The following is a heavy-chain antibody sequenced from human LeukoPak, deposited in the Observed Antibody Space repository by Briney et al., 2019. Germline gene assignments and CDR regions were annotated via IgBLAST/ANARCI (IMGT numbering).Heavy chain of an antibody. CDR2: IYTSGST. Sequence: SETLSLTCTVSGGSISSYYWSWIRQPAGKGLEWIGRIYTSGSTNYNPSLKSRVTMSVDKSKNQLSLKMSSVTAADTAVYYCARVQTLNYYYGMDVWGQGTTVTVSS. CDR3: ARVQTLNYYYGMDV. CDR1: GGSISSYY. D-gene: IGHD4-11*01. J-gene: IGHJ6*02. V-gene: IGHV4-4*07.